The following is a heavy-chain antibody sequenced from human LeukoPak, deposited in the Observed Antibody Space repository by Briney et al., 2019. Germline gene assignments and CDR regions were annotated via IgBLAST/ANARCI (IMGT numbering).Heavy chain of an antibody. V-gene: IGHV1-2*02. D-gene: IGHD2-2*02. J-gene: IGHJ3*02. CDR2: INPNSGGT. Sequence: ASVKVSCKASGYTFTGYYMHWVRQAPGQGLEWMGWINPNSGGTNYAQKFQGRVTITRDTSISTAYMELSRLRSDDTAVYYCASDWGLSQLEYCSNTNCYMGAFDIWGQGTMVTVSS. CDR1: GYTFTGYY. CDR3: ASDWGLSQLEYCSNTNCYMGAFDI.